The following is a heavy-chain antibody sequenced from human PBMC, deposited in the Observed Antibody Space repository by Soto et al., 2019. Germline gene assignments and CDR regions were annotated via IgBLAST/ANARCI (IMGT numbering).Heavy chain of an antibody. Sequence: HITLKESGPTLVEPTQTLTLTCAFSGFSLSTSGVGVGWIRQPPGKALEWLAFIYWDDDKRYSPSLKTRLTIIKDTSINQVVLSMTNIDPVDTATYYCAYRQEYSGSWDSGWFDPWGQGTLVTVSS. J-gene: IGHJ5*02. CDR1: GFSLSTSGVG. D-gene: IGHD5-12*01. CDR3: AYRQEYSGSWDSGWFDP. V-gene: IGHV2-5*02. CDR2: IYWDDDK.